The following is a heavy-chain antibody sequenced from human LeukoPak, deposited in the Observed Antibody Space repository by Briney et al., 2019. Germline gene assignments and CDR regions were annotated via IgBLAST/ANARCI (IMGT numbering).Heavy chain of an antibody. CDR1: GFTFSSYE. V-gene: IGHV3-48*03. J-gene: IGHJ4*02. D-gene: IGHD5-12*01. CDR3: ARDVDLDY. CDR2: ISSSGRTI. Sequence: GGSLRLSCAASGFTFSSYEMNWVRQAPGEGLEWVSYISSSGRTIYYADSVKGRFTISRDNAKKSLYLQMNSLRAEDTAVYYCARDVDLDYWGQGTLVTVSS.